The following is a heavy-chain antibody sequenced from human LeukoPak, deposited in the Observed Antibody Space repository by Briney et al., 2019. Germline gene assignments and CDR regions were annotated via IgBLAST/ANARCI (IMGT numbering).Heavy chain of an antibody. Sequence: ASVKVSCKASGYTFTSYGISWVRQAPGQGLEWMGWISAYNGNTNYAQKFQGRVTMTRDTSISTAYMELSRLRSDDTAVYYCARDHRVGITAFDIGGQGTMVTVSS. CDR2: ISAYNGNT. J-gene: IGHJ3*02. CDR3: ARDHRVGITAFDI. D-gene: IGHD1-26*01. V-gene: IGHV1-18*01. CDR1: GYTFTSYG.